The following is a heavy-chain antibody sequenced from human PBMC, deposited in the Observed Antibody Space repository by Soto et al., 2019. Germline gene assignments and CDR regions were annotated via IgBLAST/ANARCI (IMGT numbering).Heavy chain of an antibody. D-gene: IGHD6-6*01. J-gene: IGHJ6*02. Sequence: EVPLVESGGGLVKPGGSLRLSCAASGFTFSSDSMNWVRQAPGKGLEWVSPISSSSFSINYADSVKGRFSISRDTAQNSLHLQMNNLRAEDTAVYYCARNESSNIYGMDVWGQGTTVTVPS. V-gene: IGHV3-21*01. CDR2: ISSSSFSI. CDR3: ARNESSNIYGMDV. CDR1: GFTFSSDS.